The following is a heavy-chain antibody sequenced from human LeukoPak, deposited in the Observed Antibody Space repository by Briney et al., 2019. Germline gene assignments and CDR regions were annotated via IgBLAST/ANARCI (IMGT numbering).Heavy chain of an antibody. CDR1: GFTVSSNY. Sequence: QPGGSLRLSCAASGFTVSSNYMSWVRQAPGKGLEWVSVIYSGGSTYYADSVKGRFTISRDNLKNTLYLQMNSLRAEDTAVYYCARIRVPAAMEWFDPWGQGTPVTVSS. V-gene: IGHV3-66*01. J-gene: IGHJ5*02. D-gene: IGHD2-2*01. CDR2: IYSGGST. CDR3: ARIRVPAAMEWFDP.